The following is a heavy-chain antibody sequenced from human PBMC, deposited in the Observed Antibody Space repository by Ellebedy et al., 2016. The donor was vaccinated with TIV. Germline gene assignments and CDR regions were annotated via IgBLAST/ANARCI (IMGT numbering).Heavy chain of an antibody. V-gene: IGHV4-39*01. CDR3: ATFNQYYTYLGV. CDR1: GDSISSSGDY. D-gene: IGHD1-14*01. CDR2: ISNRDRT. J-gene: IGHJ6*03. Sequence: SETLSLXCTVSGDSISSSGDYWVWIRQPPGKGLEWIGTISNRDRTDYNPSLKSRVFILVDASKNQLFLKLTSVTAADTAVYYCATFNQYYTYLGVWGKGTTVIVSS.